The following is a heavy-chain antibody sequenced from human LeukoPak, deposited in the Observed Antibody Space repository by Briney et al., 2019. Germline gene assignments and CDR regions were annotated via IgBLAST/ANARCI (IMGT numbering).Heavy chain of an antibody. D-gene: IGHD2-2*01. J-gene: IGHJ6*02. CDR2: IWFDGNNK. CDR1: GFTLSSYG. Sequence: PGGSLRLSCAASGFTLSSYGMHWVRQAPGKGLEWVAVIWFDGNNKYYADSVKGRFTISRDNSKNTLYLQMNSLRVEDTAVYCCARDNHQLLHSYYYAMDVWGQGTSVTVSS. V-gene: IGHV3-33*01. CDR3: ARDNHQLLHSYYYAMDV.